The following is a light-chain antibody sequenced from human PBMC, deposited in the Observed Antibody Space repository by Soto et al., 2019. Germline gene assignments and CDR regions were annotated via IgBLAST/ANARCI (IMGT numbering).Light chain of an antibody. J-gene: IGKJ1*01. CDR2: GAS. Sequence: EIVLTQSPGTLSLSPGERANLSCRASQSVSSTYLAWYQQKPGRAPRLLIYGASSRAIGIPDRLSGSGSGTDLTLTIRSLEPEHSAVYYCQTYGNSPTFGQGTKVEI. CDR3: QTYGNSPT. V-gene: IGKV3-20*01. CDR1: QSVSSTY.